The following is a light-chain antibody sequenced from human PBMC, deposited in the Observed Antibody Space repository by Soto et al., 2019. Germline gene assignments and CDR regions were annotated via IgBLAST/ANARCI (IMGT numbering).Light chain of an antibody. J-gene: IGKJ5*01. CDR1: QIVYGRQ. CDR3: QVYGPSPPIT. CDR2: GVS. Sequence: EIVLTQSPGTLPLSPGERAALSCSASQIVYGRQLAWYQHKPGQAPRLLMYGVSRRANGIPERFTGSGSGADFTLTISRLEPEDFAVYYCQVYGPSPPITFGQGTRLEIK. V-gene: IGKV3-20*01.